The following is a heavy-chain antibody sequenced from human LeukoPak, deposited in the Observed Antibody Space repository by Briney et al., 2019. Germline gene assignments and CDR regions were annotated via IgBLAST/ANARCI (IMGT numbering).Heavy chain of an antibody. D-gene: IGHD3-22*01. CDR3: AKQLYYYESSGPKWFDP. CDR2: IYYSGST. J-gene: IGHJ5*02. Sequence: PSETLSLTCAVYGGSFSGYYWSWIRQPPGKGLEWIGSIYYSGSTYYNPSLKSRVTISVDTSKNQFSLKLSSVTAADTAVYYCAKQLYYYESSGPKWFDPWGQGTLVTVSS. CDR1: GGSFSGYY. V-gene: IGHV4-34*01.